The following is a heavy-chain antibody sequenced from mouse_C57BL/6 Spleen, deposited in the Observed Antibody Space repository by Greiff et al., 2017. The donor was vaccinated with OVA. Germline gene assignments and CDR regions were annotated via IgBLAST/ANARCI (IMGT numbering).Heavy chain of an antibody. D-gene: IGHD1-1*02. CDR2: IDPYDSYT. Sequence: QVQLQQPGAELVMPGASVKLSCKASGYTFTSYWMHWVKQRPGQGLEWIGEIDPYDSYTNYNQKFKGKSTLPVDKSSSTAYLQLSRLTSWDSAVYYCARCGAGDRGQGTTLTVAT. V-gene: IGHV1-69*01. J-gene: IGHJ2*01. CDR3: ARCGAGD. CDR1: GYTFTSYW.